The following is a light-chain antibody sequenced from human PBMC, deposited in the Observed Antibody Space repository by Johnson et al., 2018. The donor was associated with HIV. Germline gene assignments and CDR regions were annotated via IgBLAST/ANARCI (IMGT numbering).Light chain of an antibody. V-gene: IGLV1-51*02. CDR3: GTWETGLSAYV. J-gene: IGLJ1*01. CDR1: SSNIWNNY. Sequence: QFVLTQPPSVSAAPGQKVSISCSGSSSNIWNNYVSWYRQLPGTAPKVLIYENNKRPSGIPDRFSGSKSDTSATLAITGLQTGDEAEYYCGTWETGLSAYVFGTGTKVTVL. CDR2: ENN.